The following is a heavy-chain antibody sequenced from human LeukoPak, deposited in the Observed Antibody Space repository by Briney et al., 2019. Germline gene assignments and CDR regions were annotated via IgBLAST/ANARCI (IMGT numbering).Heavy chain of an antibody. CDR3: ARTYRSDWLHYFDF. Sequence: GEAPKIPCKGFGYRFTNYWNGRVRPMPGKGPGWGRSILPGDSDTTCSPSFEGQVTISADKSLNTAYLQWSSLKASDTAIYYCARTYRSDWLHYFDFWGQGALVTVSS. D-gene: IGHD3-9*01. CDR1: GYRFTNYW. J-gene: IGHJ4*02. CDR2: ILPGDSDT. V-gene: IGHV5-51*01.